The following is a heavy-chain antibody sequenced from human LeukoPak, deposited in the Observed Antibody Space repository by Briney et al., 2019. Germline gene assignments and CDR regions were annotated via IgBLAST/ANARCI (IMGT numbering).Heavy chain of an antibody. Sequence: SETLSLTCAVSSGSISSSNWWSWVRQPPGKGLEWIGEIYHSGSTNYNPSLKSRVTISVDKSKNQFSLKLSSVTAADTAVYYCARDLRTRTYYFDYWGQGTLVTVSS. D-gene: IGHD1-7*01. CDR2: IYHSGST. V-gene: IGHV4-4*02. J-gene: IGHJ4*02. CDR3: ARDLRTRTYYFDY. CDR1: SGSISSSNW.